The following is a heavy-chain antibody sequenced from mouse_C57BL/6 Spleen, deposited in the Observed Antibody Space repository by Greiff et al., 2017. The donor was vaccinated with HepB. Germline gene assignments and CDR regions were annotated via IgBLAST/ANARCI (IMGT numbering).Heavy chain of an antibody. J-gene: IGHJ4*01. Sequence: QVTLKVCGPGILQPSQTLSLTCSFSGFSLSTFGMGVGWIRQPSGKGLEWLAHIWWDDDKYYNPALKSRLTISKDTSKNQVFLKIANVDTADTATYYCARPYDYDSYYYAMDYWGQGTSVTVSS. V-gene: IGHV8-8*01. D-gene: IGHD2-4*01. CDR1: GFSLSTFGMG. CDR3: ARPYDYDSYYYAMDY. CDR2: IWWDDDK.